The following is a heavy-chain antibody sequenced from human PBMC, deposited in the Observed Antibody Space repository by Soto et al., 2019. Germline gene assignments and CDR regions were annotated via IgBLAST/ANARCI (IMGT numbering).Heavy chain of an antibody. D-gene: IGHD3-10*01. Sequence: EVQLVESGGGLVKPGGSLRLSCAASGFTFSSYSMNWVRQAPGKGLEWVSSISSSSSYIYYADSVKGRFTISRDNAKKSLYLQMNSLRAEDTAVYYCARAAGPAWEFWYLDLWGRGTLVTVSS. V-gene: IGHV3-21*01. J-gene: IGHJ2*01. CDR2: ISSSSSYI. CDR3: ARAAGPAWEFWYLDL. CDR1: GFTFSSYS.